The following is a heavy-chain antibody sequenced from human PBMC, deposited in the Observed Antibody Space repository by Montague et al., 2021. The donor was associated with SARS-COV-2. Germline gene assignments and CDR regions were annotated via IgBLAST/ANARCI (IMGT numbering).Heavy chain of an antibody. CDR2: IYYSGGT. V-gene: IGHV4-39*01. CDR1: GGSISSSSYF. D-gene: IGHD4-17*01. J-gene: IGHJ4*02. CDR3: ARHLNYRDYGGDDY. Sequence: SETLSLTCSVSGGSISSSSYFWGWIRQPPGKGLEWIGSIYYSGGTYSNSSLESRVTISVDTSKNQFSLKLSSVTAADTAVYYCARHLNYRDYGGDDYWGQGTLVTVSS.